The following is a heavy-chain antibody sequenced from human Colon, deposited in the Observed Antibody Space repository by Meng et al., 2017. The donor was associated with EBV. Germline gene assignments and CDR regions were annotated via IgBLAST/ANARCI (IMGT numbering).Heavy chain of an antibody. CDR3: ARVSGRSFDP. J-gene: IGHJ5*02. V-gene: IGHV4-31*11. CDR1: GTSMSSGGPY. CDR2: IHYSGNT. D-gene: IGHD3-10*01. Sequence: QVQLQESGPGRVKPSQPLSLPGALLGTSMSSGGPYWIWVRQPPGKALEWIGYIHYSGNTFYNPSLVSRLTISVDTSKNQFSLSLRSVTAADTAVYYCARVSGRSFDPWGQGTLVTVSS.